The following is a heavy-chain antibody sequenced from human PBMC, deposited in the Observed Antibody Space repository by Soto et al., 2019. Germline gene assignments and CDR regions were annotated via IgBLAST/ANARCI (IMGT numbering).Heavy chain of an antibody. J-gene: IGHJ6*02. D-gene: IGHD2-2*02. CDR3: ARGGGIVVVPAAIDYYYGMDV. Sequence: QVQLVQSGAEVQKPGSSVKVSCKASGGTFSSYAISWVRQAPGQGLEWMGGIIPIFGTANYAQKFQGRVTITADESTSTAYMELSSLRSEDTAVYYCARGGGIVVVPAAIDYYYGMDVWGQGTTVTVSS. CDR1: GGTFSSYA. V-gene: IGHV1-69*01. CDR2: IIPIFGTA.